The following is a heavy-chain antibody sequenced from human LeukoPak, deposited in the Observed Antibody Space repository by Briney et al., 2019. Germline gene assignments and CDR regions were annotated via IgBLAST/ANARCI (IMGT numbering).Heavy chain of an antibody. Sequence: QPGGPLRLSCAASGFTFSSQAMSWVRQAPGKGLEWVSAISGSGGRPYSADYVKGRFTISRVNSNNTLYQQMISLRSVDTAVYYCAKYLCLGATRGAWAVIDYWGQGTLVTV. CDR2: ISGSGGRP. CDR3: AKYLCLGATRGAWAVIDY. CDR1: GFTFSSQA. V-gene: IGHV3-23*01. D-gene: IGHD1-26*01. J-gene: IGHJ4*02.